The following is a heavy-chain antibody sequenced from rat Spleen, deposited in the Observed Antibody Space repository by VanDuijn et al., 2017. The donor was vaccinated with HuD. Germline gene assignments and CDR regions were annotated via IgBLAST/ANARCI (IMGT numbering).Heavy chain of an antibody. V-gene: IGHV3-3*01. CDR1: GFSITSNY. Sequence: EVRLQESGPGLVKPSQSLSLTCSVTGFSITSNYWGWIRKFPGNEMEWMGYIDNAGSTNYNPSLKSRISITRDTSKNQFFLQVNSVTTEDTATYYCTACYDGTHYYFDSWGQGVMVTVSS. CDR3: TACYDGTHYYFDS. J-gene: IGHJ2*01. D-gene: IGHD1-12*02. CDR2: IDNAGST.